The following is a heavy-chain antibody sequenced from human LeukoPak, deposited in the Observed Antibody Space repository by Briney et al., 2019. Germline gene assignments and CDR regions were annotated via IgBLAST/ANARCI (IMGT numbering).Heavy chain of an antibody. J-gene: IGHJ4*02. D-gene: IGHD2-15*01. V-gene: IGHV3-21*01. CDR3: ARGYSALFDY. CDR2: ISDNSLSI. CDR1: GFTFSTYS. Sequence: GGSLRLSCAASGFTFSTYSMNWVRQAPGEGLEWVSSISDNSLSIYYAHSVTGRVTISRDKAENSLYLQMNRLRAEDQAEYFFARGYSALFDYWGQGTLVTDSS.